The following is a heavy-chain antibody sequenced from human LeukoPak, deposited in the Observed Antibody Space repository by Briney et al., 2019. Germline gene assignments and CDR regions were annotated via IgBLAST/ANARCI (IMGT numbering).Heavy chain of an antibody. CDR2: IKQDGSEK. Sequence: PGGSLRLSCAASGFTFSSYAMHWVRQAPGKGLEWVANIKQDGSEKYYVDSVKGRFTISRDNAKNSLYLQMNSLRAEDTAVYYCARSAVLLWFGEFFDAFDIWGQGTMVTVSS. D-gene: IGHD3-10*01. V-gene: IGHV3-7*01. CDR3: ARSAVLLWFGEFFDAFDI. CDR1: GFTFSSYA. J-gene: IGHJ3*02.